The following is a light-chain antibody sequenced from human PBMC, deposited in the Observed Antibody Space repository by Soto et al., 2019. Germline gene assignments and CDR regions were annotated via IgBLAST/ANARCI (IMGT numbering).Light chain of an antibody. V-gene: IGKV1-39*01. CDR1: QSISSY. Sequence: DIQMTQSPYSLSASVGDRVTITCRASQSISSYLNWYQQKPGKAPELLIYAASSLQSGVPSRFSVSGSGTDFTLTISSLQPVDFATYYCQQSYTTPLTFGGGTKVEIK. CDR2: AAS. J-gene: IGKJ4*01. CDR3: QQSYTTPLT.